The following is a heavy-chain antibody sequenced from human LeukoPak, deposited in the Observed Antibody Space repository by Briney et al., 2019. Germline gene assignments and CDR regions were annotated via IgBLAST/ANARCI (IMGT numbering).Heavy chain of an antibody. J-gene: IGHJ4*02. CDR1: GFTFSSYA. V-gene: IGHV3-30-3*01. CDR2: ISYDGSNK. D-gene: IGHD1-26*01. Sequence: QPGRSLRLSCAASGFTFSSYAMDWVRQAPGKGLEWVAVISYDGSNKYYADSVKGRFTISRDNSKNTLYLQMNSLRAEDTAVYYCARDQEWELPLDYWGQGTLVTVSS. CDR3: ARDQEWELPLDY.